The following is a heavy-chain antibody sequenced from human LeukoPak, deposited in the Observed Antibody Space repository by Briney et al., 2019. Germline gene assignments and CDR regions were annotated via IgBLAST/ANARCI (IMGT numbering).Heavy chain of an antibody. V-gene: IGHV3-64D*09. D-gene: IGHD2-8*01. J-gene: IGHJ3*02. CDR2: ISSNGVAT. Sequence: GGSLRLSCSASGFTFSSYAMHWVRQAPGKGLEFVSAISSNGVATYYADSVKGRFTISRDNSKNTLSLQMSSLRAEDSAVYYCVKEFSVGVLPSGEPFDIWGQGTMVTVSS. CDR1: GFTFSSYA. CDR3: VKEFSVGVLPSGEPFDI.